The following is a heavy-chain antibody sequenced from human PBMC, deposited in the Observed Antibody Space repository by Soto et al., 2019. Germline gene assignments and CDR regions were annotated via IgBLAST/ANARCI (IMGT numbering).Heavy chain of an antibody. CDR2: ISYDGSNK. D-gene: IGHD3-10*01. CDR3: AKSGSVLWFGELLTYGMGV. V-gene: IGHV3-30*18. Sequence: GGSLRLSCAASGFTFSSYGMHWVRQAPGKGLEWVAVISYDGSNKYYADSVKGRFTISRDNSKNTLYLQMNSLRAEDTAVYYCAKSGSVLWFGELLTYGMGVWGQGTTVTVSS. CDR1: GFTFSSYG. J-gene: IGHJ6*02.